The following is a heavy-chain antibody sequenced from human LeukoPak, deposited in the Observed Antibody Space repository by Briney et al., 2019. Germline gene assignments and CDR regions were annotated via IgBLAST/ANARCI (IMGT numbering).Heavy chain of an antibody. CDR1: GFTFSSYA. CDR3: AKSVLLWFGEIYYYYYYMDA. V-gene: IGHV3-23*01. Sequence: PGGSLRLSCAASGFTFSSYAMSWVRQAPGKGLEWVSAISGSGGSTYYADSVKGRFTISRDNSKNTLYLQMNSLRAEDTAVYYCAKSVLLWFGEIYYYYYYMDAWGKGTTVTVSS. CDR2: ISGSGGST. D-gene: IGHD3-10*01. J-gene: IGHJ6*03.